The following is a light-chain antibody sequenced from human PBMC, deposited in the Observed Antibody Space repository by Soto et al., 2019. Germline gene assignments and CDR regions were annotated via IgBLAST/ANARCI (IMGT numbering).Light chain of an antibody. CDR3: QQFNSYPIT. CDR1: QGISSY. CDR2: TAS. Sequence: DIHLTQSPSFLSASVGERVTITCRASQGISSYLAWYQQKPEKAPKLLIYTASPLQSGVPSRFSGSGCGTEFTLTSSSLQPEDFATYYCQQFNSYPITFGQGTRLEIK. V-gene: IGKV1-9*01. J-gene: IGKJ5*01.